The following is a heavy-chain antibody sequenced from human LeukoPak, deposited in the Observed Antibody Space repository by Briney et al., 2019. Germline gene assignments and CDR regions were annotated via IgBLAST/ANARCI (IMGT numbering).Heavy chain of an antibody. V-gene: IGHV3-48*02. CDR1: GFTFSSYS. CDR3: ARDLDSGSGWGFDY. D-gene: IGHD6-19*01. Sequence: GGSLRLSCAASGFTFSSYSMNWVRQAPGKGLEWVSYISSSSSTIYYADSVKGRFTISRDNAKNSLYLQMNSLRDEDTAVYYCARDLDSGSGWGFDYWGQGTLVTVSS. J-gene: IGHJ4*02. CDR2: ISSSSSTI.